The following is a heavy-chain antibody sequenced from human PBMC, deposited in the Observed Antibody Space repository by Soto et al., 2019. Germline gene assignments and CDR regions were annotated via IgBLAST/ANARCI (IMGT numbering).Heavy chain of an antibody. Sequence: PSETLSLTCTVSGGSISSGPYFLGWIRQPPGKGLEWIGSIYYSGSTYYNPSLKSRVTVSVDTSKNQFSLKLSSVTAADTAVYYCARHPSDFWFDPWGQGTLVTVSS. CDR3: ARHPSDFWFDP. V-gene: IGHV4-39*01. D-gene: IGHD2-21*02. CDR1: GGSISSGPYF. CDR2: IYYSGST. J-gene: IGHJ5*02.